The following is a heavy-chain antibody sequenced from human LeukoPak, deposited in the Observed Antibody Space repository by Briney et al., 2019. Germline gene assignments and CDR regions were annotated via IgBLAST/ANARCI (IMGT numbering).Heavy chain of an antibody. J-gene: IGHJ4*02. CDR2: IYYSGST. CDR1: GGSISSYY. D-gene: IGHD3-10*01. V-gene: IGHV4-59*01. Sequence: PSETLSLTCTVSGGSISSYYWSWIRQPPGKGLEWIGYIYYSGSTNYNPSLKSRVTISVDTYKKQFFLKLTSVTAADTAVYYCAAMVRGDNFDYWGQGTLVTVSS. CDR3: AAMVRGDNFDY.